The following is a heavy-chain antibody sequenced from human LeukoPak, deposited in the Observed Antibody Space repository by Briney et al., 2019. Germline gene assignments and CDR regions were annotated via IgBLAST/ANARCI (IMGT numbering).Heavy chain of an antibody. Sequence: NPSETLSLTCAVHGGSFSGYYWSWIPQPPGKGLEWIGEINHSGSTNYNPSLKSRVTISVDTSKNQFSLKLSSVTAADTAVYYCARGSTRQWRDAFDIWGQGTMVTVSS. CDR2: INHSGST. V-gene: IGHV4-34*01. J-gene: IGHJ3*02. CDR3: ARGSTRQWRDAFDI. D-gene: IGHD6-19*01. CDR1: GGSFSGYY.